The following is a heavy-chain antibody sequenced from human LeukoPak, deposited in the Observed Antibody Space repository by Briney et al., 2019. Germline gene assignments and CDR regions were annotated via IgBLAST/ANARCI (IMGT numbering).Heavy chain of an antibody. CDR1: GGSISSYY. V-gene: IGHV4-59*01. D-gene: IGHD6-6*01. CDR2: IYYSGST. J-gene: IGHJ6*03. CDR3: ARDKKYSSSSDYYYYMDV. Sequence: SQTLSLTCTVSGGSISSYYWSWIRQPPGKGLEWIGYIYYSGSTNYNPSLKSRVTISVDTSKNQFSLKLSSVTAADTAVYYCARDKKYSSSSDYYYYMDVWGKGTTVTVSS.